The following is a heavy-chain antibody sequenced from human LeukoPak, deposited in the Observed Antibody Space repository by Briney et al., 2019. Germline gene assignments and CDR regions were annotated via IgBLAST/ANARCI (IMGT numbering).Heavy chain of an antibody. D-gene: IGHD3-10*01. CDR2: IYYSGST. CDR1: GGSISNYY. J-gene: IGHJ4*02. CDR3: ARGLWFGELDY. Sequence: SETLSLTCTVSGGSISNYYWSWIWQPPGKGLEWIGYIYYSGSTNYNPSLKSRVTISVDTSKNQFSLKLSSVTAADTAVYYCARGLWFGELDYWGQGTLVTVSS. V-gene: IGHV4-59*08.